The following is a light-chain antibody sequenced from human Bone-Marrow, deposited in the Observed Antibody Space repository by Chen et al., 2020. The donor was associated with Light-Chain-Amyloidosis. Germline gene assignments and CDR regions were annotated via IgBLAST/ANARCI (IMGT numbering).Light chain of an antibody. J-gene: IGKJ1*01. V-gene: IGKV1-6*01. CDR3: LQDYNYPRT. Sequence: AIQMTQSPSSLSASVGDRVPITCRASQGIRNDLGWYQQKPGKAPKLLIYAASSLQSGVPSRFSGRGSGADFTLTISSLQPEDFATYCCLQDYNYPRTFGQGTKVEIK. CDR1: QGIRND. CDR2: AAS.